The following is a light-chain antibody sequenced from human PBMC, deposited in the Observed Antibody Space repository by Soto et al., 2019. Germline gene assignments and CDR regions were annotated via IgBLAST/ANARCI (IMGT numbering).Light chain of an antibody. CDR2: WAS. J-gene: IGKJ4*01. CDR1: QSVLYSSNNKNY. CDR3: QQYDSIPLT. Sequence: DIVMTQSPDSLAVSLGERATINCKSSQSVLYSSNNKNYLAWYQQKPGQPPKLLIYWASTREFGVPDRFSGSGSGTDFTLTISSLQAEDVAVYYCQQYDSIPLTFGGGTKVEIK. V-gene: IGKV4-1*01.